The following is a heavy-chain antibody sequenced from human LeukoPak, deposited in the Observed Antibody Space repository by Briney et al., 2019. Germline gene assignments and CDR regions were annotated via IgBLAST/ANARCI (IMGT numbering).Heavy chain of an antibody. CDR3: ARASYCSSTSCLMDY. Sequence: GSLRLSCAASGFTFSDYYMSWIRQPPGKGLEWIGEINHSGSTNYNPSLKSRVTISVDTSKNQFSLELSSVTAADTAVYYCARASYCSSTSCLMDYWGQGTLVTVSS. CDR2: INHSGST. J-gene: IGHJ4*02. V-gene: IGHV4-34*01. D-gene: IGHD2-2*01. CDR1: GFTFSDYY.